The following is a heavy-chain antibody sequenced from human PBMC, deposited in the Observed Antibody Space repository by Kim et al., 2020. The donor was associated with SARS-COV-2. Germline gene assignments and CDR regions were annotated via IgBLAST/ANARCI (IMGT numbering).Heavy chain of an antibody. CDR2: SGGNT. D-gene: IGHD3-10*01. Sequence: SGGNTYKAEAVKGRFTHSRENSKNTRYLQMNSLRAEDTAVYYCAKDLSGYWGQGTLVTVSS. J-gene: IGHJ4*02. V-gene: IGHV3-23*01. CDR3: AKDLSGY.